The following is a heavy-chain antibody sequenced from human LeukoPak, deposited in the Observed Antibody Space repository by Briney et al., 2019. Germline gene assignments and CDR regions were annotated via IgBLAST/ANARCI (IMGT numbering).Heavy chain of an antibody. V-gene: IGHV3-30*02. J-gene: IGHJ5*02. CDR3: ARDHNYGSGSYT. CDR2: IRYDGSNN. Sequence: GGSLRLSCAASGFTFRSYGMHWVRQAPGKGLEWVAFIRYDGSNNEYADSVKGRFTISRVNAKNTVYLQMNSLRDEDTAVYYCARDHNYGSGSYTWGQGTLVTVSS. CDR1: GFTFRSYG. D-gene: IGHD3-10*01.